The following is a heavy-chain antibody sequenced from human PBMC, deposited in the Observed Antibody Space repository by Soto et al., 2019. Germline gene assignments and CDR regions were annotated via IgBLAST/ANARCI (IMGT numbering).Heavy chain of an antibody. J-gene: IGHJ5*02. CDR3: ASHCSTRSSDWIDP. D-gene: IGHD2-15*01. V-gene: IGHV1-46*03. CDR1: GYRFTKYY. Sequence: QVQLVQSGPEVKKPGASVKISCRASGYRFTKYYIHWVRQAPGQGLEWMGVIDPRGGDTTYAQKFQDRVTMTRDLALSTAFLDLASLRSEDTAMYFCASHCSTRSSDWIDPWGQGTLVIVSS. CDR2: IDPRGGDT.